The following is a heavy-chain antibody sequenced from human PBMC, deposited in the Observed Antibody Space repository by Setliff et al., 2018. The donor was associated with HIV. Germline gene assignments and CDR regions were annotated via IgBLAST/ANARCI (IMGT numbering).Heavy chain of an antibody. Sequence: PSETLSLTCSVSGGSISSSSDYWGWIRQPPGKGLEWIGSIYYSGSIYYNPSLKSRVTISVDTPNNHFSLRLSSVTAADTALYYCARQNSGWGAGLYYFDYWGQGTLVTVSS. V-gene: IGHV4-39*01. CDR2: IYYSGSI. D-gene: IGHD6-19*01. CDR1: GGSISSSSDY. J-gene: IGHJ4*02. CDR3: ARQNSGWGAGLYYFDY.